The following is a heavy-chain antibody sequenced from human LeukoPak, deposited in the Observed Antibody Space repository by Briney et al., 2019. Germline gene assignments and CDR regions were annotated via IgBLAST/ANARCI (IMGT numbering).Heavy chain of an antibody. CDR2: IIPILGIA. CDR3: ARDRYYGSGRYAFDY. V-gene: IGHV1-69*04. J-gene: IGHJ4*02. D-gene: IGHD3-10*01. CDR1: GGTFSSYA. Sequence: SVKVSCKASGGTFSSYAISWVRQAPGRGLEWMGRIIPILGIANYAQKFQGRVTITADKSTSTAYMELSSLRSEDTAVYYCARDRYYGSGRYAFDYWGQGTLVTVSS.